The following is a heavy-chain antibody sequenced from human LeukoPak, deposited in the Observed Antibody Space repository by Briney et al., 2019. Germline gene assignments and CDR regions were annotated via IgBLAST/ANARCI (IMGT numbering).Heavy chain of an antibody. J-gene: IGHJ5*02. CDR1: GFTFNDYY. Sequence: GGSLRLSCAASGFTFNDYYMSWIRQAPGKGLEWLSYINIGGTNTHYADSVKGRFTISRDNAKKSLYLEMNNLRAEDTAVYYCATDGAGFDTWGRGVLVTVSS. CDR2: INIGGTNT. CDR3: ATDGAGFDT. V-gene: IGHV3-11*01.